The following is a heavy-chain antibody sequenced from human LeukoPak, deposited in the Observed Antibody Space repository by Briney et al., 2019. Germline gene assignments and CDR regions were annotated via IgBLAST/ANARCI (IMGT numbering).Heavy chain of an antibody. CDR1: GGSISSGGYY. CDR2: NYYSGST. V-gene: IGHV4-31*03. D-gene: IGHD3-22*01. J-gene: IGHJ6*03. Sequence: PSETLSLTCTVSGGSISSGGYYWSWIRQHPGKGLEWIGYNYYSGSTYYNPSLKSRVTISVDTSKNQFSLKLSSVTAADTAVYYCARAKRDYYDNSGYESYYYFMDVWGKGTTVTVSS. CDR3: ARAKRDYYDNSGYESYYYFMDV.